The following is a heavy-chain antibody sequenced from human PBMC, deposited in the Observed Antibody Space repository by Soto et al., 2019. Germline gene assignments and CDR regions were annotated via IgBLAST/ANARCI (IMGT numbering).Heavy chain of an antibody. D-gene: IGHD3-10*01. V-gene: IGHV1-18*04. CDR2: ISAYNGNT. Sequence: ASVKVSCKASGYTFTSYGISWVRQAPGQGLEWMGWISAYNGNTNYAQKLQGRVTMTTDTSTSTAYMELRSLRSDDTAVYYCARDPYYYGSGSYYLHWGQGTLVTVSS. CDR1: GYTFTSYG. CDR3: ARDPYYYGSGSYYLH. J-gene: IGHJ4*02.